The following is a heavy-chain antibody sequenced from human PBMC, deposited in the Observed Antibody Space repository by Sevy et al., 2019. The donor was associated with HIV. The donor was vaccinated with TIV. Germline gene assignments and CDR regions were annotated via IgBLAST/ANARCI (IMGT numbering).Heavy chain of an antibody. Sequence: GGSLRLSSAASGFTFSSYGMHWVRQAPGKGLEWVAVISYDGSNKYYADSVKGRFTVSRDNSKNTLYLQMNSLRAEDTAVYYCAKDRGIAARRAGGFDYWGQGTLVTVSS. J-gene: IGHJ4*02. V-gene: IGHV3-30*18. CDR3: AKDRGIAARRAGGFDY. CDR1: GFTFSSYG. CDR2: ISYDGSNK. D-gene: IGHD6-6*01.